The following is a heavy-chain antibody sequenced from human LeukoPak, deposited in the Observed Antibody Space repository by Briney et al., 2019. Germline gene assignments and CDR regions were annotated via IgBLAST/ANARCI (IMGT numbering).Heavy chain of an antibody. CDR2: INWNGGST. CDR3: AKRFSTITTTVNTAVDY. D-gene: IGHD4-17*01. V-gene: IGHV3-20*04. CDR1: GFTFDDYG. J-gene: IGHJ4*02. Sequence: GGSLRLSCAASGFTFDDYGMSWVRQAPGKGLEWVSGINWNGGSTGYADSVKGRFTISRDNAKNSLYLQMNSLRAEDTALYSCAKRFSTITTTVNTAVDYSGQGTLVTVSS.